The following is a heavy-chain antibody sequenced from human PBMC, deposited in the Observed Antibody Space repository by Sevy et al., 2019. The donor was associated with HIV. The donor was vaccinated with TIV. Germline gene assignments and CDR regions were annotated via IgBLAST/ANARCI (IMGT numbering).Heavy chain of an antibody. Sequence: GGSLRLSCRASGFNVGDYVMNWFRQAPGKGLDWVGFIRSKAYGETREYAASVKGRVTISREDSKGIAYLQMHRLKTEDTGRYYCTRAMYYHDSGSYYGMDVWGQGITVTVSS. D-gene: IGHD3-10*01. J-gene: IGHJ6*02. CDR3: TRAMYYHDSGSYYGMDV. CDR2: IRSKAYGETR. V-gene: IGHV3-49*03. CDR1: GFNVGDYV.